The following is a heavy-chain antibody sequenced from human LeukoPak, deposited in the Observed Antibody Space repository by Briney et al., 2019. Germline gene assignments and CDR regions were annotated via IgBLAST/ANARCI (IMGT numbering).Heavy chain of an antibody. Sequence: PSETLSLTCAVYGGSFSTYYWSWIRQSAGKGLEWIGRIHGSGSTNYKPSLVSRVTMSVDTSKNQFSLKVTSVTAADTGVYYCARAPEFSSGWLLDCWGQGSLVTVSS. V-gene: IGHV4-59*10. CDR1: GGSFSTYY. D-gene: IGHD6-19*01. J-gene: IGHJ4*02. CDR3: ARAPEFSSGWLLDC. CDR2: IHGSGST.